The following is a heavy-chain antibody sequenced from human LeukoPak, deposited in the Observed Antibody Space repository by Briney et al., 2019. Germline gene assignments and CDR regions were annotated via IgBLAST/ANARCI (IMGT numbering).Heavy chain of an antibody. D-gene: IGHD6-13*01. CDR2: IRYGGSNK. V-gene: IGHV3-30*02. CDR3: AKDKMWQQPGYPYYFDY. CDR1: GFTFSSYG. J-gene: IGHJ4*02. Sequence: GGSLRLSCAASGFTFSSYGMHWVRQAPGKGLEWVAFIRYGGSNKYYADSVKGRFTISRDNSKNTLYLQMNSLRAEDTAVYYCAKDKMWQQPGYPYYFDYWGQGTLVTVSS.